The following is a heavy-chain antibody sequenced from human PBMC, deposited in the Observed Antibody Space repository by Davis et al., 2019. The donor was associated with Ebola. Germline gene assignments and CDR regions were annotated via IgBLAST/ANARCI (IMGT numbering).Heavy chain of an antibody. CDR1: GFTFSNYA. Sequence: PGGSLRLSCAASGFTFSNYAMSWVRQSPGKGLEWVSSIADSGGATYYTDSVKGRFAVSRDNSKNTLYLHMNSLRVEDTAVYYCAKRSLDGYIDYWGQGTLVTVSS. CDR2: IADSGGAT. D-gene: IGHD5-24*01. V-gene: IGHV3-23*01. J-gene: IGHJ4*02. CDR3: AKRSLDGYIDY.